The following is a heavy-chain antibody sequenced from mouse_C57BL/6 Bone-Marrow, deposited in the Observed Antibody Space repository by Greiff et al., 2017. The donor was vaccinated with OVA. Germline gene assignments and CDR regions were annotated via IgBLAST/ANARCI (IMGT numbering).Heavy chain of an antibody. D-gene: IGHD1-1*01. J-gene: IGHJ1*03. CDR3: ARQKGYGSSYGYFDV. Sequence: EVQGVESGGGLVKPGGSLKLSCAASGFTFSSYTMSWVRQTPEKRLEWVATISGGGGNTYYPDSVKGRFTISRDNAKNTLYLQMSSLRSEDTALYYCARQKGYGSSYGYFDVWGTGTTVTVSS. CDR2: ISGGGGNT. CDR1: GFTFSSYT. V-gene: IGHV5-9*01.